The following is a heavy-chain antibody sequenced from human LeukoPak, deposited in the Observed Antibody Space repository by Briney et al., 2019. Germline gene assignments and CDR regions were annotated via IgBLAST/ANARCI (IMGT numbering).Heavy chain of an antibody. V-gene: IGHV4-4*07. Sequence: SETLSLTCTVSGGSISSYYWSWIRQSAGKGLAWNGRIYTSGSTNYNPSLKSRVTMSVDTSKNQFSLKLSSVTAADTAVYYCARDTVVVPAGSYYYYYMDVWGKGTTVTVSS. J-gene: IGHJ6*03. CDR3: ARDTVVVPAGSYYYYYMDV. CDR1: GGSISSYY. CDR2: IYTSGST. D-gene: IGHD2-2*01.